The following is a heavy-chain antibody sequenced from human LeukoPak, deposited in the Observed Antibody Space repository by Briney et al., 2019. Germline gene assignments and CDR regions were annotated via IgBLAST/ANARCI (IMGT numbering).Heavy chain of an antibody. V-gene: IGHV1-46*01. CDR3: ARPATKTYYYYGMDV. D-gene: IGHD5-12*01. CDR1: GYTFTSYY. J-gene: IGHJ6*02. Sequence: ASVKVSCKASGYTFTSYYMHWVRQAPGQGLEWMGIINPSGGSTSYAQKFQGRVTMTRDTSTSTVYMELSSLRSEDTAVYYCARPATKTYYYYGMDVRGQGTTVTVSS. CDR2: INPSGGST.